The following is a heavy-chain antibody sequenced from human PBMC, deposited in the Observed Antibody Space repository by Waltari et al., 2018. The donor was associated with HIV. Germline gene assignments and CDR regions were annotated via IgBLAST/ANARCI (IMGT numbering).Heavy chain of an antibody. D-gene: IGHD2-15*01. V-gene: IGHV1-18*01. J-gene: IGHJ5*01. CDR3: ARIVRNWFDS. CDR1: GYNSTNYG. Sequence: QVQLVQSGAEGKKPGASVKVSGKASGYNSTNYGISSVRQAPGQGLECMGWISAYNGNTKYAQKFQDRVTMTTETSTSTAYMDLRRLRSDDTAVYYCARIVRNWFDSWGQGTLVTVSS. CDR2: ISAYNGNT.